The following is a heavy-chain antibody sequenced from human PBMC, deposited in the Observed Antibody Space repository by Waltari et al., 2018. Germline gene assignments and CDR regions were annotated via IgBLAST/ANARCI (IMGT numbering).Heavy chain of an antibody. V-gene: IGHV3-23*03. Sequence: EVQLLESGGGLVQPGGSLRLSCAASGVSFSTYVISWVRQAPGKGLEWVSLITGDGSRIQYADSVKGRFTISRDNSKNTLYLQMNSLRVEDMAVYYCAKEGYIYMDVWGNGTTVTVSS. CDR1: GVSFSTYV. CDR3: AKEGYIYMDV. CDR2: ITGDGSRI. J-gene: IGHJ6*03. D-gene: IGHD5-18*01.